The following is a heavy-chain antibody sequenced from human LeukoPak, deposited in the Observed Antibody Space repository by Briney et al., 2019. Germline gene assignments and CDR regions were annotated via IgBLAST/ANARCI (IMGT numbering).Heavy chain of an antibody. D-gene: IGHD1-7*01. Sequence: GGSLRLSCAASGFTFSSYAMSWVRQAPGKGLEWVSLIRGSGDSTCYADSVKGRFTISRDNSKSALYLQMDSLRAEDTAIYYCAKAGGNFVFDYWGQGTLVTVSS. V-gene: IGHV3-23*01. CDR1: GFTFSSYA. J-gene: IGHJ4*02. CDR3: AKAGGNFVFDY. CDR2: IRGSGDST.